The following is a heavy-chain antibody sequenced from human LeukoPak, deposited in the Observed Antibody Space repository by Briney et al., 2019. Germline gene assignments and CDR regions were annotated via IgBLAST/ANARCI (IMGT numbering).Heavy chain of an antibody. CDR2: IYYSGST. J-gene: IGHJ4*02. V-gene: IGHV4-39*01. D-gene: IGHD5-18*01. CDR1: GGSISSSTYY. CDR3: ARHRGYSYGPEDY. Sequence: PSETLSLTCTVSGGSISSSTYYWGWIHQPPGKGLEWTGSIYYSGSTYYNPSLKSRVTISVDTSKNQFSLKLSSVTAADTAVYYCARHRGYSYGPEDYWGQGTLVTVSS.